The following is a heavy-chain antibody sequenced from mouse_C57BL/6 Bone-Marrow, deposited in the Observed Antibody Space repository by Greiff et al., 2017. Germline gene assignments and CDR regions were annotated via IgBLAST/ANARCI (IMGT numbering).Heavy chain of an antibody. V-gene: IGHV1-50*01. Sequence: VKLQQPGAELVKPGASVKLSCKASGYTFTSYWMQWVKQRPGQGLEWIGEIDPSDSYTNYNQKFKGKATLTVDTSSSTAYMQLSSLTSEDSAVYYCASEGYPYWFAYWGQGTLVTVSA. CDR1: GYTFTSYW. CDR2: IDPSDSYT. D-gene: IGHD2-3*01. J-gene: IGHJ3*01. CDR3: ASEGYPYWFAY.